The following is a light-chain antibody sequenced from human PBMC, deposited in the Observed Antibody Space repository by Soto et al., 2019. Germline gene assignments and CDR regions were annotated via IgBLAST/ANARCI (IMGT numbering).Light chain of an antibody. J-gene: IGKJ4*01. Sequence: EIVLTQSPATLSLSPGERATLSCRASQSVSSYLAWYQQLPGQAPRLLNYDASNRATGVPARFRGRGSGRVSALTISSLEPGDVAGYYCQHRANWPPGATFGGGTKVESK. V-gene: IGKV3-11*02. CDR3: QHRANWPPGAT. CDR1: QSVSSY. CDR2: DAS.